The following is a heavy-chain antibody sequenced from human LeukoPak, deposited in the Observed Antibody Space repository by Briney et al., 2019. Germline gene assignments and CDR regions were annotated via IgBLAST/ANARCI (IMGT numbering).Heavy chain of an antibody. CDR1: GFTFSSYW. CDR3: ATGRGTPLGF. V-gene: IGHV3-74*01. J-gene: IGHJ4*02. CDR2: INTDGSST. Sequence: GGSLRLFCAASGFTFSSYWMHWVRQAPGKGLLWVSRINTDGSSTNYADSVKGRFTVSRDNAKHTLYLQMNSLRAEDTAVYYCATGRGTPLGFWGQGALVTVSS. D-gene: IGHD1-26*01.